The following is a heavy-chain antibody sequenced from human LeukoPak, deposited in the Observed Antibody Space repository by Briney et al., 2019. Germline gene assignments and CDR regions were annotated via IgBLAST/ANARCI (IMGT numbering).Heavy chain of an antibody. D-gene: IGHD3-3*01. J-gene: IGHJ4*02. CDR3: ARWYDFWSGYSPSYFDY. V-gene: IGHV4-39*01. Sequence: SETLSLTCTVSGGSISSSSYYWGWIRQPPGKGLEWIGSTYYSGSTYYNPSLKSRVTISVDTSKNQFSLKLSSVTAADTAVYYCARWYDFWSGYSPSYFDYWGQGTLVTVSS. CDR2: TYYSGST. CDR1: GGSISSSSYY.